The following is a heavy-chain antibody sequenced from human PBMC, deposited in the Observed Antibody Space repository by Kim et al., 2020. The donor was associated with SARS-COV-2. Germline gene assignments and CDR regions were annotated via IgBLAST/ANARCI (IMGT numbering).Heavy chain of an antibody. CDR2: ISSNGGST. J-gene: IGHJ3*02. Sequence: GGSLRLSCAASGFTFSSYAMHWVRQAPGKGLEYVSAISSNGGSTYYADSVKGRFTISRDNSKNTLYLQMGSLRAEDMAVYYCAREAPGAAGAFDIWGQGTMVTVSS. V-gene: IGHV3-64*02. CDR3: AREAPGAAGAFDI. D-gene: IGHD6-13*01. CDR1: GFTFSSYA.